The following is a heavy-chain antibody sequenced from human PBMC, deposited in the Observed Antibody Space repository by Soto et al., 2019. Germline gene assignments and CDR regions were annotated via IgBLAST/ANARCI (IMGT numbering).Heavy chain of an antibody. Sequence: QLQLQESGSGLVKPSQTLSLTCAVSGGSISSGGYSWSWIQQPPGKGLEWIGYIYHSGSTYYNPSLKSRVTISVDRSKNQFSLKLSSVTAADTAVYYCARGSSYPYDSSGYWRNRYYYYGMDVWGQGTTVTVSS. CDR1: GGSISSGGYS. V-gene: IGHV4-30-2*01. J-gene: IGHJ6*02. CDR3: ARGSSYPYDSSGYWRNRYYYYGMDV. D-gene: IGHD3-22*01. CDR2: IYHSGST.